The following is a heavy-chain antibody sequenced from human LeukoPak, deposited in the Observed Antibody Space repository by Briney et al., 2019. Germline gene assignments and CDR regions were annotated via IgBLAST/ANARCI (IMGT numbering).Heavy chain of an antibody. CDR2: ISYDGSNK. Sequence: PGGSLRLSCAASGFTFSSYGMHWVRQAPGKGLEWVAVISYDGSNKYCADSVKGRFTISRDNSKNTLYLQMNSLRAEDTAVYYCAKDLRSRMGSYDSSGYHLGTPGVYWGQGTLVTVSS. J-gene: IGHJ4*02. CDR1: GFTFSSYG. D-gene: IGHD3-22*01. CDR3: AKDLRSRMGSYDSSGYHLGTPGVY. V-gene: IGHV3-30*18.